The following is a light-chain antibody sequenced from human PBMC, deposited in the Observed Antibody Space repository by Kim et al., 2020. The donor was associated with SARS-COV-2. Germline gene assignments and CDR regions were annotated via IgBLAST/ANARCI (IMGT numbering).Light chain of an antibody. V-gene: IGKV1-5*03. CDR3: QQYNGYPYT. J-gene: IGKJ2*01. CDR1: QRISSW. CDR2: QSS. Sequence: SASVRDRVTITCRASQRISSWLAWYQQKPGKAPKLLIFQSSSLESGVPLRFSGSGSGTEFTLTIGSLQPDDFATYYCQQYNGYPYTFGQGTKLEI.